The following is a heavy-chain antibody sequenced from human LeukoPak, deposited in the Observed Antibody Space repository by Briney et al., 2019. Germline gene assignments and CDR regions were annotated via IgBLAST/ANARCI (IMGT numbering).Heavy chain of an antibody. CDR2: IIPIFGTV. D-gene: IGHD6-19*01. Sequence: GSSVKVSCKASGGTFTNCAISWVRQAPTQGLEWMGGIIPIFGTVYYVQKFQGRVTITADESTSTAYMELTSLTSEDTAVFYCAREKQWLATQYFDSWGQGTLVTVSS. V-gene: IGHV1-69*01. J-gene: IGHJ4*02. CDR3: AREKQWLATQYFDS. CDR1: GGTFTNCA.